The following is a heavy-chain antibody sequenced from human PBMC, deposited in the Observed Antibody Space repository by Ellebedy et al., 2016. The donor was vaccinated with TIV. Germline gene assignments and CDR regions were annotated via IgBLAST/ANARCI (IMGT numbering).Heavy chain of an antibody. CDR1: GFTVTTNY. CDR2: IFSAADGGET. CDR3: AAKGSGYFDL. D-gene: IGHD1-26*01. V-gene: IGHV3-53*01. J-gene: IGHJ2*01. Sequence: PGGSLRLSCAASGFTVTTNYMNWVRQAPGKGLEWVSVIFSAADGGETHYADSVKGRFTISRDNAKNTLYLQMNSLRAEDTAVYYCAAKGSGYFDLWGRGTLVTVSS.